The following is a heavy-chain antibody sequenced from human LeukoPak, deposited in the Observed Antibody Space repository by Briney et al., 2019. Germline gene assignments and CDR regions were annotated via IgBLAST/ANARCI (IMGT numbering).Heavy chain of an antibody. CDR1: GFTFSDYY. CDR2: ISSSGSTI. Sequence: GGSLRLSCAASGFTFSDYYMSWIRQAPGKGLEWVSYISSSGSTIYYADSVKGRFTISRDNAKNSLYLQMNSLRAEDTAVYYCARDSSSSKAYYYYYYMDVWGKGTTVAVSS. V-gene: IGHV3-11*01. D-gene: IGHD6-6*01. J-gene: IGHJ6*03. CDR3: ARDSSSSKAYYYYYYMDV.